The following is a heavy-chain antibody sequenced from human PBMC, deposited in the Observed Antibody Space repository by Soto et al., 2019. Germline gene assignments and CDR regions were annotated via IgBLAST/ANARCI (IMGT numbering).Heavy chain of an antibody. Sequence: GGSLRLSCAASGFTVSSNYMSWVRQAPGKGLEWVSVIYSGGSTYYADSVKGRFTISRDNSKNTLYLQMNSLRAEDTAVYYCARDNDILTGPRHYYYYYYMDVWGKGTTVTVSS. D-gene: IGHD3-9*01. CDR1: GFTVSSNY. CDR2: IYSGGST. V-gene: IGHV3-66*01. J-gene: IGHJ6*03. CDR3: ARDNDILTGPRHYYYYYYMDV.